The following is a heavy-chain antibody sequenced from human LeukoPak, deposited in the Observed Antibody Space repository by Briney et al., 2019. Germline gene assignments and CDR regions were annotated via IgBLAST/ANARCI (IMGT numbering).Heavy chain of an antibody. D-gene: IGHD4-23*01. Sequence: GGSLRLSCAASGFTFSGSAIHWVRQASGNGLEWVGRIRSKANSYGTEYAASVKGRFTISRDDSKNTAFLQMNSLKTEDTAVYYCTRLVVIPDYDYFGMDVWGRGTTVTVSS. CDR1: GFTFSGSA. CDR3: TRLVVIPDYDYFGMDV. J-gene: IGHJ6*02. CDR2: IRSKANSYGT. V-gene: IGHV3-73*01.